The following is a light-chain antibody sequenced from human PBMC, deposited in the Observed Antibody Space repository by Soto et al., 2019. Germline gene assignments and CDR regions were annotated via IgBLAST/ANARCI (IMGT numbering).Light chain of an antibody. Sequence: DIQLTQSPSSLSASVGDRVTITCQASQDISNHLNWYHQKPGKAPNLLIYDASDLETGVPSRFSGGGSGPFFSFTINRLQPEDIATYYCQKHDGVPLFGPGTKVEIK. CDR2: DAS. CDR3: QKHDGVPL. J-gene: IGKJ3*01. CDR1: QDISNH. V-gene: IGKV1-33*01.